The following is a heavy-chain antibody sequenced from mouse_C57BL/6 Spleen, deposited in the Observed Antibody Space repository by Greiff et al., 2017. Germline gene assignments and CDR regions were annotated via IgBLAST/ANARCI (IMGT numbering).Heavy chain of an antibody. V-gene: IGHV1-15*01. CDR1: GYTFTDYE. CDR2: IDPEPGGT. CDR3: TRRDCGSRYAY. J-gene: IGHJ3*01. D-gene: IGHD1-1*01. Sequence: QVQLQQSGAELVRPGASVTLSCKASGYTFTDYEMHWVKQTPVHGLEWIGAIDPEPGGTAYNQKFKGKAILTAEQSSRTAYMELRSLTSDDSAVYYCTRRDCGSRYAYWGQGPRVSVSA.